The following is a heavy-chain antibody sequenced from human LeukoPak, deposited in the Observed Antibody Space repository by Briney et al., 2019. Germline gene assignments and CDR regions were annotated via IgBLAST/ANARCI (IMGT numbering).Heavy chain of an antibody. V-gene: IGHV4-30-4*01. Sequence: SETLSLTCTVSGGSISSGDYYWSWIRQPPGKGLEWIGYIYYSGSTFYNPSLKSRVTISVDTSKNQFSLKLSSVTAADTAVYYCASAGYCSSTSCYTADVWGQGTTVTVSS. CDR2: IYYSGST. J-gene: IGHJ6*02. CDR1: GGSISSGDYY. CDR3: ASAGYCSSTSCYTADV. D-gene: IGHD2-2*02.